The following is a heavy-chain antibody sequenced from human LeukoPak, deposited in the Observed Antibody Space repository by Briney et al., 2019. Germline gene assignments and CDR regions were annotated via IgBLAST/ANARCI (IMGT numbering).Heavy chain of an antibody. V-gene: IGHV1-69*01. CDR3: ARENSYQLLLTYYYYGMDV. Sequence: ASVKVSCKASGGTFSSYAISWVRQAPGQGLEWMGGIIPIFGTANYARKFQGRVTITADESTSTAYMELSSLRSEDTAVYYCARENSYQLLLTYYYYGMDVWGQGTTVTVSS. CDR1: GGTFSSYA. D-gene: IGHD2-2*01. J-gene: IGHJ6*02. CDR2: IIPIFGTA.